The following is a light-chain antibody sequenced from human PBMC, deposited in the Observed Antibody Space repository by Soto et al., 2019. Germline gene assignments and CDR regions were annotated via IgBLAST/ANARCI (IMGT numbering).Light chain of an antibody. CDR2: AAS. J-gene: IGKJ1*01. CDR1: QSISSY. V-gene: IGKV1-39*01. Sequence: DIQMTQSPASLSASVGDRVTITCRASQSISSYLNWYQQKPGKAPKLLIYAASSLQGGVPSRFSGSGSANDFTLTISSLQPEDFATYYCQQSYTTPRTFGQGTKVDIK. CDR3: QQSYTTPRT.